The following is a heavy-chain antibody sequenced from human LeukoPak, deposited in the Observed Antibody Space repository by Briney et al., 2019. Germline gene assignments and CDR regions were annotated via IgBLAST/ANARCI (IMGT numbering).Heavy chain of an antibody. CDR1: GFTFSSYA. V-gene: IGHV3-7*01. D-gene: IGHD1-14*01. Sequence: GGSLRLSCAASGFTFSSYAMSWVRQAPGKGLEWVANIKQDGSEKYYVDSVKGRFTISRDNAKNSLYLQMNSLRAEDTAVYYCAGGSFRSATGGFDYWGQGTLVTVSS. J-gene: IGHJ4*02. CDR2: IKQDGSEK. CDR3: AGGSFRSATGGFDY.